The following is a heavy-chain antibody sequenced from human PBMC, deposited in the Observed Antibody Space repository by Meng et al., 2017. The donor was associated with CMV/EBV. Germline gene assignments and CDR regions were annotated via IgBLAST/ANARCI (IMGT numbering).Heavy chain of an antibody. Sequence: QVQLEQSGGGLVKPGGFLRLSCVTSGFIFSDYYMNWIRQSPEKGLEWLSYISQTGTDIIYADSVNGRFTISRDNAKNTVYLEMNNLRVEDTAIYYCVKTARLADYWGQGSMVTVSS. D-gene: IGHD2-21*02. CDR3: VKTARLADY. CDR2: ISQTGTDI. V-gene: IGHV3-11*05. CDR1: GFIFSDYY. J-gene: IGHJ4*02.